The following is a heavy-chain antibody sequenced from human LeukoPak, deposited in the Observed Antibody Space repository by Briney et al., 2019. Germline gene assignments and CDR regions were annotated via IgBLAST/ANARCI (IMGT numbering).Heavy chain of an antibody. J-gene: IGHJ5*02. CDR2: INPNTGGT. V-gene: IGHV1-2*02. CDR1: GYTLTGYY. CDR3: ARALVPAAQRLSS. D-gene: IGHD2-2*01. Sequence: ASVKVSCKASGYTLTGYYLHWVRQAPGQGLEWMGWINPNTGGTKYAQKFRGRVTMTRDTSITTAYMEVTRLTSDDTAVYYCARALVPAAQRLSSWGQGTLVTVSS.